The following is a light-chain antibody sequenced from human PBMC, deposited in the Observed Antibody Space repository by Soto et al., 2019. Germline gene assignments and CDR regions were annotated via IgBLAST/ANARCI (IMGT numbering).Light chain of an antibody. CDR3: QHYNSYSEA. J-gene: IGKJ1*01. CDR2: DAS. V-gene: IGKV1-5*01. CDR1: QSISSW. Sequence: DIQMTQSPSALSASVGDRATITCRASQSISSWLAWYQQKPGKAPKLLIYDASTLQSGVPSRYSGSGSGTEFTLTISNLQPDDFATYYRQHYNSYSEAFGQGTKVDIK.